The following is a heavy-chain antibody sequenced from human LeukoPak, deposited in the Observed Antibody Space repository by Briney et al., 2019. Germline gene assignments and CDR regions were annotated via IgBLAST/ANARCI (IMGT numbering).Heavy chain of an antibody. V-gene: IGHV4-31*03. CDR1: GGSISSGGYY. CDR3: ARETYYDSSGYQIDY. D-gene: IGHD3-22*01. CDR2: IYYSGST. J-gene: IGHJ4*02. Sequence: SQTLSLTCTVSGGSISSGGYYWSWIRQHPGKGLEWIGYIYYSGSTYYNPSLKSRVTISVDTSKNQFSLKLSSVTAADTAVYYCARETYYDSSGYQIDYWGQGTLVTVSS.